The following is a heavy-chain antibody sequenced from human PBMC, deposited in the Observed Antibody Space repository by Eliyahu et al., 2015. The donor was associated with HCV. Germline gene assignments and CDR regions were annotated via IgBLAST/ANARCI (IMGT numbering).Heavy chain of an antibody. CDR3: ARDSCSSTSCLDY. D-gene: IGHD2-2*01. CDR1: GGSISSSNW. J-gene: IGHJ4*02. V-gene: IGHV4-4*02. CDR2: IYHWGGP. Sequence: QVQLQESGPGLVKPSGTLSLTCAVSGGSISSSNWWSWVRQPPGKGLEWIGGIYHWGGPHYNPCLKSRVTISVDKSKNQFSLKLSSVTAADTAVYYCARDSCSSTSCLDYWGQGTLVTVSS.